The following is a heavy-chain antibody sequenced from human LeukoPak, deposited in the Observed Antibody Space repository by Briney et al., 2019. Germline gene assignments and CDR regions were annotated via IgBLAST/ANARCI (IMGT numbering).Heavy chain of an antibody. V-gene: IGHV4-59*01. J-gene: IGHJ4*02. Sequence: SETLSLTCTVSGGSISSYYWSWLRQPPGKGLEGLGYIYYSGSTNYNPSLKSRVTISVDTSKNQFSLKLSSVTPADTAVYYCARDVYSSSWSYFDYWGQGTLVTVSS. D-gene: IGHD6-13*01. CDR1: GGSISSYY. CDR3: ARDVYSSSWSYFDY. CDR2: IYYSGST.